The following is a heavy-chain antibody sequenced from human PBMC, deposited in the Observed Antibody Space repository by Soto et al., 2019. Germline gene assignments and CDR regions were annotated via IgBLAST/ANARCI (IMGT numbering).Heavy chain of an antibody. CDR3: AKARGAYWRLDDY. Sequence: EVQLVESGGGLVQPGRSLRLSCAASGFTFDDYAMHWVRQAPGKGLEWVSGISWNSGNIDYADSVKGRFTISRDNAKNSLYLQMNSLRTEDTALYYCAKARGAYWRLDDYWGQGTLVTVYS. CDR2: ISWNSGNI. V-gene: IGHV3-9*01. CDR1: GFTFDDYA. D-gene: IGHD3-16*01. J-gene: IGHJ4*02.